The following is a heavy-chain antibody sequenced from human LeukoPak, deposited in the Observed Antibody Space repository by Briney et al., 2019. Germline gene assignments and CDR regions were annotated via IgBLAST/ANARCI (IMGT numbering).Heavy chain of an antibody. V-gene: IGHV4-4*02. J-gene: IGHJ2*01. Sequence: SETLSLTRAVSGGSISSSNWWSWVRQPPGKGLEWIGEIYHSGSTNYNPSLKSRVTISVDKSKNQFSLKLSSVTAADTAVYYCARALVDYGDFDFDLWGRGTLVTVSS. CDR2: IYHSGST. D-gene: IGHD4-17*01. CDR1: GGSISSSNW. CDR3: ARALVDYGDFDFDL.